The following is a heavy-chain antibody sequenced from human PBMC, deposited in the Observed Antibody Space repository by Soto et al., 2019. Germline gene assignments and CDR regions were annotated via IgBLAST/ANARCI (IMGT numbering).Heavy chain of an antibody. CDR3: AVGSDYYDSSGYYVSSPFDAFDI. V-gene: IGHV1-2*04. J-gene: IGHJ3*02. CDR2: INPNSGGT. Sequence: ASVKVSCKASGYTFTGYYMHWVRQAPGQGLEWMGWINPNSGGTNYAQKFQSWVTMTRDTSISTAYMELSRLRSDDTAVYYCAVGSDYYDSSGYYVSSPFDAFDIWGQGTMVTVSS. CDR1: GYTFTGYY. D-gene: IGHD3-22*01.